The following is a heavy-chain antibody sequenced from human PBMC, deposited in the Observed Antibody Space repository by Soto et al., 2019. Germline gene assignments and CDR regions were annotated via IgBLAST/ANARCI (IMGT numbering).Heavy chain of an antibody. V-gene: IGHV3-23*01. CDR1: GFTFSSYA. D-gene: IGHD1-1*01. J-gene: IGHJ4*02. Sequence: EVQLLESGGGLVQPGGSLRLSCAASGFTFSSYAMTWVRQAPGKGLEWVSAIRDSGRSTYYADSVKGRFTISRDNSKNTMYLQMNSLRAEDSALYYCAKCDWNDEPYYYFDYWGQGTLVTVSS. CDR2: IRDSGRST. CDR3: AKCDWNDEPYYYFDY.